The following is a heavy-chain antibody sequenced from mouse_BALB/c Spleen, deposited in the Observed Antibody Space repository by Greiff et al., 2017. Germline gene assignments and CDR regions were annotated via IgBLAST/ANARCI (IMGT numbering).Heavy chain of an antibody. J-gene: IGHJ2*01. CDR3: ARRFSSGENYFDY. V-gene: IGHV1-9*01. CDR2: ILPGSGST. D-gene: IGHD1-1*01. Sequence: QVQLQQSGAELMKPGASVKISCKATGYTFSSYWIEWVKQRPGHGLEWIGEILPGSGSTNYNEKFKGKATFTADTSSNTAYMQLSSLTSEDSAVYYCARRFSSGENYFDYWGQGTTLTVSS. CDR1: GYTFSSYW.